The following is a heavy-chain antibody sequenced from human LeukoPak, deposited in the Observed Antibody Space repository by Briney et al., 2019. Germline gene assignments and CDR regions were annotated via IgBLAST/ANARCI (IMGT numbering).Heavy chain of an antibody. CDR3: ATLGPYQLPPSAWFDP. V-gene: IGHV1-24*01. CDR2: FDPEDGET. Sequence: ASVKVSCKVSGYTLTELSMHWVRQAPGKGLEWMGGFDPEDGETIYAQKFQGRVTMTEDTSTDTAYMELSSLRSEDTAVYYCATLGPYQLPPSAWFDPWGQGTLVTVSS. CDR1: GYTLTELS. J-gene: IGHJ5*02. D-gene: IGHD2-2*01.